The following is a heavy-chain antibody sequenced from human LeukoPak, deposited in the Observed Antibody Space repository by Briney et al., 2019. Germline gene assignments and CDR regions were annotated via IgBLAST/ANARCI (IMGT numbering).Heavy chain of an antibody. CDR2: MNPNSGNT. CDR1: GYTFTSYD. D-gene: IGHD3-9*01. Sequence: ASVKVSCKASGYTFTSYDINWVRQATGQGLEWMGWMNPNSGNTGYAQKFQGRVTMTRNTSISTAYMELSSLRSEDTAVYYCARVPILTGYYWYYYYGMDVWGQGTTVTVSS. CDR3: ARVPILTGYYWYYYYGMDV. V-gene: IGHV1-8*01. J-gene: IGHJ6*02.